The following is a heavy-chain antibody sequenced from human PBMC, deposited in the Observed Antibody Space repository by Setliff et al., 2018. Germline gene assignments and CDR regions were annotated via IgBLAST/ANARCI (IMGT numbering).Heavy chain of an antibody. J-gene: IGHJ4*02. D-gene: IGHD5-12*01. V-gene: IGHV1-18*01. CDR2: ISVYNGDT. CDR1: GYTFRNYA. CDR3: ARAPSVELATIRTNSWFTY. Sequence: ASVKVSCKASGYTFRNYAFAWVRQAPGQGLEWVGWISVYNGDTNYAQKFQGRVTLTTGISTSTAYMELRSLTSDDSAFYYCARAPSVELATIRTNSWFTYWGQGTLVTVSS.